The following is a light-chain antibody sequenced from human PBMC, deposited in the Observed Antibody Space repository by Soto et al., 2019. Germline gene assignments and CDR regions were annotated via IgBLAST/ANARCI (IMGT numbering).Light chain of an antibody. Sequence: EIVLTQSPGTLSLSPGERATLSCRASQSVSDNYLAGYQQKPGQATRLLIYGASSRATGIPYRFSGSGSGTDFTLTISRLEPDDIAVYFCQQSGRSPRTFGQGTKVDIK. J-gene: IGKJ1*01. CDR3: QQSGRSPRT. CDR1: QSVSDNY. CDR2: GAS. V-gene: IGKV3-20*01.